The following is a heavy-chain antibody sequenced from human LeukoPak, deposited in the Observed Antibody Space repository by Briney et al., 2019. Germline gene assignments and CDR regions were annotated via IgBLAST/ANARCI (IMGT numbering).Heavy chain of an antibody. J-gene: IGHJ4*02. Sequence: PSETLSLTCTVSGGSISSYYWSWIRQPPGKGLEWIGYIYYSGSTNYNPSLKSRVTISVDTSKNQFSLKLSSVTAADTAVYYCARVYSSGWYYYWGQGTLVTVSS. D-gene: IGHD6-19*01. CDR1: GGSISSYY. CDR2: IYYSGST. V-gene: IGHV4-59*01. CDR3: ARVYSSGWYYY.